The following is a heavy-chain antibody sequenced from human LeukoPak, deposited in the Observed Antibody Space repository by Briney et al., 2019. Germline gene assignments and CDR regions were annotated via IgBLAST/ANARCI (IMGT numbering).Heavy chain of an antibody. J-gene: IGHJ4*02. V-gene: IGHV4-30-2*01. D-gene: IGHD3-10*01. Sequence: SETLSLTCAVSGGSLCNGGYSWSWLRQPPGKGLEWIGLIYHSGTTKYNPSLKSRLTFSLDKSKNQFSLKLTSVTAADTAVYYCARNYCGSESFYVHNWCQGTRVTVSS. CDR2: IYHSGTT. CDR3: ARNYCGSESFYVHN. CDR1: GGSLCNGGYS.